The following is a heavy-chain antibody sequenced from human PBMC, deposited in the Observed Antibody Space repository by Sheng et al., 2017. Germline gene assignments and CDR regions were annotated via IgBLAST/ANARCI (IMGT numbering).Heavy chain of an antibody. CDR1: GFTFSSYW. D-gene: IGHD3-3*01. J-gene: IGHJ5*02. V-gene: IGHV3-74*01. CDR2: INSDGSST. CDR3: ARVSTIENWFDP. Sequence: EVQLVESGGGLVQPGGSLRLSCAASGFTFSSYWMHWVRQAPGKGLVWVSRINSDGSSTSYADSVKGRFTISRDNAKNTLYLQMNSLRAEDTAVYYCARVSTIENWFDPWGQGTLVTVSS.